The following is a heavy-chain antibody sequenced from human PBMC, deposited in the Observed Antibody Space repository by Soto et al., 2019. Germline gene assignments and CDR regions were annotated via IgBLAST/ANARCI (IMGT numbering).Heavy chain of an antibody. CDR2: VSGSGGST. D-gene: IGHD3-22*01. Sequence: GGSLRLSCAASGFTFSNYAMSWVRQAPGKGLEWVSSVSGSGGSTFYADSVKGRFTISRDNSKNTLFLQMNSLRADDTAVYYCAKSGDHSSGYTIGWLDPWGQGTLVTVSS. CDR1: GFTFSNYA. CDR3: AKSGDHSSGYTIGWLDP. V-gene: IGHV3-23*01. J-gene: IGHJ5*02.